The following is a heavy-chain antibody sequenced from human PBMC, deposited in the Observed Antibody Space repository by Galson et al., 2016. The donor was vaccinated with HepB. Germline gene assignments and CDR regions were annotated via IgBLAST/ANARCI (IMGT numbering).Heavy chain of an antibody. J-gene: IGHJ6*02. Sequence: SVKVSCKVSGYTLTELSIHWVRQAPGKGLEWMGGFDPEDGVTTYTQKFQGRFTMTEDTSTDTAYMELSSLISEDTAVYYCATGLPSRGYSGYVSYQYFGMDVWGQETTVTVSS. V-gene: IGHV1-24*01. CDR1: GYTLTELS. CDR3: ATGLPSRGYSGYVSYQYFGMDV. D-gene: IGHD5-12*01. CDR2: FDPEDGVT.